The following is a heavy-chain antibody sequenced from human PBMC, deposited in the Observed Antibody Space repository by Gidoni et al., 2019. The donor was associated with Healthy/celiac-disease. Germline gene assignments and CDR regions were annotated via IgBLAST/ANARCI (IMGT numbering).Heavy chain of an antibody. D-gene: IGHD5-12*01. CDR3: ARSRENSGYDWGTVGY. J-gene: IGHJ4*02. CDR1: GGSLSSGSYY. CDR2: IYTSGRT. V-gene: IGHV4-61*02. Sequence: QVQLQESGPGLVKPSQTLSLTCTVPGGSLSSGSYYWSWIRQPAGKGLEWIGRIYTSGRTNYNPSLKSRVTISVDTSKNQFSLKLSSVTAADMAVYYCARSRENSGYDWGTVGYWGQGTLVTVSA.